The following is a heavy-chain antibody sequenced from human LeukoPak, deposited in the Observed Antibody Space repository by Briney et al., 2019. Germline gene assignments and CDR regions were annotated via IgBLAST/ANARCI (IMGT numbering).Heavy chain of an antibody. CDR1: GGSISSYY. D-gene: IGHD3-10*01. J-gene: IGHJ3*02. CDR2: FYYSGST. CDR3: ARVEGFGELLGKDAFDI. V-gene: IGHV4-59*01. Sequence: KPSETLSLTCTVSGGSISSYYWSWIRQPPGKGLEWIGYFYYSGSTNYNPSLKSRVTISVDTSKNQFSLKLSSVTAADTAVYYCARVEGFGELLGKDAFDIWGQGTMVTVSS.